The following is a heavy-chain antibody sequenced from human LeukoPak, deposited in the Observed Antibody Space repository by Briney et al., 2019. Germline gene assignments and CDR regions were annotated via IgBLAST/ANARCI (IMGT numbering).Heavy chain of an antibody. CDR1: GYTFISYY. V-gene: IGHV1-46*01. CDR3: AKGGRDYGDSSGTD. J-gene: IGHJ4*02. Sequence: ASVKVSCKASGYTFISYYMHWVRQAPGQGLEWMGIINPSGGSTTYAQMFQGRVILTRDTSTRTVYMELYSLRSEDTAVYYCAKGGRDYGDSSGTDWGQGTLVTVAS. D-gene: IGHD4-23*01. CDR2: INPSGGST.